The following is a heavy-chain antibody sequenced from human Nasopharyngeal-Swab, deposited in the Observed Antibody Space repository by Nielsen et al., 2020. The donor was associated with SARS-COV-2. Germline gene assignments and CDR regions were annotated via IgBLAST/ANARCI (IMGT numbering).Heavy chain of an antibody. V-gene: IGHV5-51*01. CDR3: ARQRTTLTLGRAFDL. CDR2: IYPGNSDT. Sequence: GESLKISCKGFGHSFSNYWFAWGRQMPGKGLEWMGIIYPGNSDTSYSPSFQGQVTISAGKSISNAYLQWSSLRASDTAIYYRARQRTTLTLGRAFDLWGQGTMVTVSS. D-gene: IGHD4-17*01. J-gene: IGHJ3*01. CDR1: GHSFSNYW.